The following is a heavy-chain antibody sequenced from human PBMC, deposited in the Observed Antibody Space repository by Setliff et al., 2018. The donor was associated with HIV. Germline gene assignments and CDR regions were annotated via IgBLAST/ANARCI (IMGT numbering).Heavy chain of an antibody. J-gene: IGHJ5*01. D-gene: IGHD3-10*01. Sequence: PSETLSLTCGVYGGSFSGYYWTWIRQPPGKGLEWIGEINHRGTTNSNPSLKRRVTISVDTSKNQFSLKLSSVTAADTAVYYCATTIMVRGSLGWFDSWGQGTLVTVSS. CDR1: GGSFSGYY. CDR2: INHRGTT. V-gene: IGHV4-34*01. CDR3: ATTIMVRGSLGWFDS.